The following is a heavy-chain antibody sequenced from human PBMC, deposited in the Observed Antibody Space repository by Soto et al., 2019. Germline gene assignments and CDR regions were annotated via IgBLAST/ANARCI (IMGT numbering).Heavy chain of an antibody. Sequence: QVQLVQSGAEVKKPGSSVKVSCKASGGTFSSYAISWVRQAPGQGLEWMGGIIPIFGTANYAQKFQGRVTITADESTSTAYMELSSLRSEDTAVYYCAREEPGYCSSTSCFSSTRDYYYGMDVWCQGTTVTVSS. CDR1: GGTFSSYA. CDR3: AREEPGYCSSTSCFSSTRDYYYGMDV. J-gene: IGHJ6*02. V-gene: IGHV1-69*01. D-gene: IGHD2-2*01. CDR2: IIPIFGTA.